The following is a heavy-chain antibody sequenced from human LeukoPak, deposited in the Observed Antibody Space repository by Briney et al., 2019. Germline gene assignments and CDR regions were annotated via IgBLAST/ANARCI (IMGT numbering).Heavy chain of an antibody. D-gene: IGHD1-26*01. CDR3: ARDAWLVGTTNLYYFDY. Sequence: GSVMVSCKASEYTFTDYYMHWVRPAPGQGLEWMGWINPNSGDTNYTQKFQGRVTISRDPSISTAYMALTRLRSDDTAVYYCARDAWLVGTTNLYYFDYWGQGTLVTVSS. CDR2: INPNSGDT. J-gene: IGHJ4*02. CDR1: EYTFTDYY. V-gene: IGHV1-2*02.